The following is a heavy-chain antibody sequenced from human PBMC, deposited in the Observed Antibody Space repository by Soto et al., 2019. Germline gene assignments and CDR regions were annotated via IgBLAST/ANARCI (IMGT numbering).Heavy chain of an antibody. CDR1: GYTFTSYY. CDR2: INPSGGST. J-gene: IGHJ4*02. Sequence: EASVKVSCKASGYTFTSYYVNWVRQAPGQGLEWMGIINPSGGSTSYAQKFQGRVTMTRDTSTSTVYMELSSLRSEDTAVYYCARDSYYYDSSGHYRYLNYWGQGTLVTVSS. V-gene: IGHV1-46*01. CDR3: ARDSYYYDSSGHYRYLNY. D-gene: IGHD3-22*01.